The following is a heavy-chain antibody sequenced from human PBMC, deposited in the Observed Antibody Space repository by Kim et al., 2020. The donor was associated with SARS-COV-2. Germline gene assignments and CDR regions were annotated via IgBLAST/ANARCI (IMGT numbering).Heavy chain of an antibody. J-gene: IGHJ4*02. V-gene: IGHV3-15*01. D-gene: IGHD1-26*01. CDR3: STAIRWDLQGDY. Sequence: DYAAPVKGRFTNSRDDSKNSLYLQMNSLKIEATAMYYCSTAIRWDLQGDYWGQGTLVTVSS.